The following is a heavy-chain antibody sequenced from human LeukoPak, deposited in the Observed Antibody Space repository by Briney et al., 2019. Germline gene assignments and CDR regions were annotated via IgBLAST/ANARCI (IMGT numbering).Heavy chain of an antibody. CDR2: IIPIFGTA. Sequence: SVKVSCKASGGTFSSYAISWVRQAPGQGLEWMGGIIPIFGTANYAQKFQGRVTITTDESTSTAYMELSSLGSEDTAVYYCARPPPYYDSSVRWFDPWGQGTLVTVSS. D-gene: IGHD3-22*01. J-gene: IGHJ5*02. CDR1: GGTFSSYA. V-gene: IGHV1-69*05. CDR3: ARPPPYYDSSVRWFDP.